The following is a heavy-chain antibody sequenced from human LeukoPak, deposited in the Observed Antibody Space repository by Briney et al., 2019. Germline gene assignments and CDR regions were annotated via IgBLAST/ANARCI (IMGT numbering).Heavy chain of an antibody. V-gene: IGHV3-48*04. CDR2: ISSSSGII. D-gene: IGHD1/OR15-1a*01. CDR3: ATDFNKGFDP. Sequence: GGSLRLSCAASGFTFSNYNMNWVRQAPGKGLEWVSYISSSSGIIYYADSVKGRFTISRDNAKNSLYLQMDSLRGEDTAVYYCATDFNKGFDPWGQGTLVTVSS. CDR1: GFTFSNYN. J-gene: IGHJ5*02.